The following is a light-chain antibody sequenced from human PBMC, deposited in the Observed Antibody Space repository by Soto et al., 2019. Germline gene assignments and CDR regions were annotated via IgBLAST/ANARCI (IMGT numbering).Light chain of an antibody. CDR1: SGSVSTSYY. CDR3: VLYMVSGIPL. Sequence: QTVVTQEPSFSVSPGRTVTLTCGLSSGSVSTSYYPSWYQQTPGQAPRTLIYSTNTRSSGVPDRFSGSILGNKAALTITGAQADDESDYYCVLYMVSGIPLFGGGTKLTVL. J-gene: IGLJ2*01. V-gene: IGLV8-61*01. CDR2: STN.